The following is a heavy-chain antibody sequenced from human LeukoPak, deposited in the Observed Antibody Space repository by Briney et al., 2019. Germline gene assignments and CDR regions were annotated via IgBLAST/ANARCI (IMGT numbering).Heavy chain of an antibody. CDR2: IIPILGIA. D-gene: IGHD2-2*01. CDR3: ARDEDIVVVYANYYYGMDV. J-gene: IGHJ6*02. CDR1: GGTFSSYA. Sequence: ASVKVSCKASGGTFSSYAISWVRQAPGQGLEWMGRIIPILGIANYAQKFQGRVTITADKSTSTAYMELSSLRSEDTAVYYCARDEDIVVVYANYYYGMDVWGQGTTVTVSS. V-gene: IGHV1-69*04.